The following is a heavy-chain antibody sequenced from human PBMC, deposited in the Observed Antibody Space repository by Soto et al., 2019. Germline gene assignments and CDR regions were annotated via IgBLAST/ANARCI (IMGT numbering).Heavy chain of an antibody. Sequence: EVQLVDAGGGLVQPGGSLRLSCAASGFTFSSYSMNWDRQAPGKGLEWVSYISTSSSTIYYADSVKGRFTISRDNAKNSLYLQMNSLRAEDTAVYYCARDLWGVGVPGPWGQGTLVTVSS. V-gene: IGHV3-48*01. J-gene: IGHJ5*02. CDR1: GFTFSSYS. D-gene: IGHD3-16*01. CDR2: ISTSSSTI. CDR3: ARDLWGVGVPGP.